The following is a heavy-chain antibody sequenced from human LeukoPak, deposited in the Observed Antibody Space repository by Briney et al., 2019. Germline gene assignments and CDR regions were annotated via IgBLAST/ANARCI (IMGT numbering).Heavy chain of an antibody. CDR2: IRYDGSNK. Sequence: GGSLRLSCAASGFTFSSYAMHWVRQAPGKGLEWVAFIRYDGSNKYYADSVKGRFTISRDNSKNTLYLQMNSLRAEDTAVYYCAKDPGIAARPGDYWGQGTLVTVSS. J-gene: IGHJ4*02. V-gene: IGHV3-30*02. CDR1: GFTFSSYA. D-gene: IGHD6-6*01. CDR3: AKDPGIAARPGDY.